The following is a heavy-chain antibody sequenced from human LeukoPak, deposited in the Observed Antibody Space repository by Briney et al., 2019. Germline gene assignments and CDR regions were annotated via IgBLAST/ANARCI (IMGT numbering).Heavy chain of an antibody. J-gene: IGHJ4*02. D-gene: IGHD6-13*01. CDR3: ARGGPAAGRFDY. CDR1: GFTVSTNY. V-gene: IGHV3-48*04. Sequence: NPGGSLRLSSSVSGFTVSTNYMNWVRQAPGKGLVWVSYISSSGSTIYYADSVKGRFTISRDNARNSLYLQMNSLRAEDTAVYYCARGGPAAGRFDYWGQGTLVTVSS. CDR2: ISSSGSTI.